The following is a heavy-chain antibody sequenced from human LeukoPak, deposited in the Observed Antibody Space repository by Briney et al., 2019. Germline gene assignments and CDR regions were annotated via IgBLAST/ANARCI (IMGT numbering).Heavy chain of an antibody. CDR3: ARDYDILTGYYFDY. CDR2: INPNSGGT. CDR1: GYTFTGYY. Sequence: ASVKVSCKASGYTFTGYYMHWVRQAPGQGLEWMGWINPNSGGTNYAQKFQGRVTMTRDTSISTAYMELSRLRSDDTAVYYCARDYDILTGYYFDYWGQGTLVTVSS. V-gene: IGHV1-2*02. D-gene: IGHD3-9*01. J-gene: IGHJ4*02.